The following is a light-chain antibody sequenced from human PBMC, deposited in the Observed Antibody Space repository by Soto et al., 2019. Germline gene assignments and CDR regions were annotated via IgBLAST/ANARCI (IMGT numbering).Light chain of an antibody. CDR2: DAY. Sequence: EIVLTQSPATLSLSPGERATLSCRASQSIGSYLVWYQQKTGQAPRLLIYDAYNRATGIPARFSGSGSGTDFTLTISSLEPEDFAVYYCQQRSVWPPLFGQGTRLEMK. CDR3: QQRSVWPPL. CDR1: QSIGSY. V-gene: IGKV3-11*01. J-gene: IGKJ5*01.